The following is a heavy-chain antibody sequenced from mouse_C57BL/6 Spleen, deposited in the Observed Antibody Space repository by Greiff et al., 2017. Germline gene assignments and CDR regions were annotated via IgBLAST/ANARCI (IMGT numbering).Heavy chain of an antibody. CDR2: INPNHGGT. J-gene: IGHJ2*01. CDR1: GYTFTDYY. CDR3: ARGLGFDY. D-gene: IGHD4-1*01. Sequence: EVQLQQSGPELVKPGASVKISCKASGYTFTDYYMNWVKQSHGKSLEWIGDINPNHGGTSYNQKFKGKATLTVDKSSSTAYIELLSLTSEDSAVYYCARGLGFDYWGQGTTLTVSS. V-gene: IGHV1-26*01.